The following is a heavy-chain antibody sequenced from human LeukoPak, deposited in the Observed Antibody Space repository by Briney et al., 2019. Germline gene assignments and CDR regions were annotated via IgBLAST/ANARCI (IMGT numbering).Heavy chain of an antibody. CDR3: ARDYYDSSGYYYYYMDV. J-gene: IGHJ6*03. CDR1: GFTFSSYW. D-gene: IGHD3-22*01. Sequence: PGGSLRLSCAASGFTFSSYWMHWVRQAPGKGLVWVSHINSDGSSTSYADSVKGRFTISRDNAKNTLYLQMNSLRAEDTAVYYCARDYYDSSGYYYYYMDVWGKGTTVTVSS. CDR2: INSDGSST. V-gene: IGHV3-74*01.